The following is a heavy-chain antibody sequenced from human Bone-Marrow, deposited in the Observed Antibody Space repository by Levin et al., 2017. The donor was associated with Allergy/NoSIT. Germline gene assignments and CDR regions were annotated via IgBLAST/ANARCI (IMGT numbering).Heavy chain of an antibody. J-gene: IGHJ6*02. V-gene: IGHV4-34*01. D-gene: IGHD1-26*01. CDR3: ATIGYVMDI. CDR2: INQSGST. Sequence: SETLSLTCAVYGGSFNTYYWSWIRQPPGKGLEWIGEINQSGSTNYNPSLKSRVTISVDTSKNQFSLKLRSMTAADTAVYYCATIGYVMDIWGQGTTVTVSS. CDR1: GGSFNTYY.